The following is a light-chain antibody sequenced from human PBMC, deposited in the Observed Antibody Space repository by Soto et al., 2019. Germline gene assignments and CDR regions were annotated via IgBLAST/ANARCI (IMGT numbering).Light chain of an antibody. J-gene: IGKJ1*01. CDR2: DGS. V-gene: IGKV1-5*01. Sequence: DIQMTQSPSALSASVGDTVTITCRASQSLSASLAWYQHNPGGAPKLLIHDGSSLESGVPSRFSGSGSGTEFSLTIRGLQPDDFATYYSQQYDYSRTFGQGTKVDIK. CDR3: QQYDYSRT. CDR1: QSLSAS.